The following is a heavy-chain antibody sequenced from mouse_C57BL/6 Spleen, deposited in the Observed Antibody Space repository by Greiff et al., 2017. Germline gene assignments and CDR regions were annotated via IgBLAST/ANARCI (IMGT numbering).Heavy chain of an antibody. J-gene: IGHJ1*03. V-gene: IGHV7-3*01. CDR2: IRNKANGYTT. D-gene: IGHD2-1*01. CDR3: ARLYGNFVWYFDV. CDR1: GFTFTDYY. Sequence: EVKLVESGGGLVQPGGSLSLSCAASGFTFTDYYMSWVRQPPGKALEWLGFIRNKANGYTTEYRASVKGRFTISRDNSQSIIYLQMNALRAEDSATYYCARLYGNFVWYFDVWGTGTTVTVSS.